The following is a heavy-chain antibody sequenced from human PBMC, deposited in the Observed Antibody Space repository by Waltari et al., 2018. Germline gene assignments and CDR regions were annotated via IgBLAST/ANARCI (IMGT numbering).Heavy chain of an antibody. D-gene: IGHD6-19*01. CDR1: GGSISSYY. V-gene: IGHV4-59*01. Sequence: QVQLQESGPGLVKPSETLSLTCTVSGGSISSYYWSWIRQPPGKGLEWIGYIYYSGSTNYNPSLKSRVTISVDTSKNQFSLKLSSVTAADTAVYYCARGPAVAGDRGSFDYWGQGTLVTVSS. CDR3: ARGPAVAGDRGSFDY. J-gene: IGHJ4*02. CDR2: IYYSGST.